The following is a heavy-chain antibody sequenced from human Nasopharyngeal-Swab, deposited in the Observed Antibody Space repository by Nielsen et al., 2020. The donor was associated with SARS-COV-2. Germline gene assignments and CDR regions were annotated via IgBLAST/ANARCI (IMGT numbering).Heavy chain of an antibody. J-gene: IGHJ5*02. D-gene: IGHD3-16*01. CDR1: FFSISSYY. CDR3: ARGGWGNWFDP. Sequence: SETLSLTCTVSFFSISSYYWSWIRQPPGKGLEWIGYIYYSGSTNYNPSLKSRVTISVDTSKNQFSLKLSSVTAADTAVYYCARGGWGNWFDPWGQGTLVTVSS. V-gene: IGHV4-59*01. CDR2: IYYSGST.